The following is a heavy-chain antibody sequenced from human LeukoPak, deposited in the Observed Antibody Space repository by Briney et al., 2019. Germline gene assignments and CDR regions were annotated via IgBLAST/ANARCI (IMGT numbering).Heavy chain of an antibody. CDR1: GGSFSGYY. CDR2: INHSGST. J-gene: IGHJ5*02. CDR3: ARRGRQAIWFDP. V-gene: IGHV4-34*01. Sequence: SETLSLTCAVYGGSFSGYYWSWIRQPPGKGLEWIGEINHSGSTNYNPSLKSRVTISVDTSKNEFSLKLSSVTAADTAVYYCARRGRQAIWFDPWGQGTLVTVSS. D-gene: IGHD3-10*01.